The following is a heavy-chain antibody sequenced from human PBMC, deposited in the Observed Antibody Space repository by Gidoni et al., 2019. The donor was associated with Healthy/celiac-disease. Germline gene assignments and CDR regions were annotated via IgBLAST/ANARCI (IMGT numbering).Heavy chain of an antibody. J-gene: IGHJ4*02. CDR2: IYSGGST. D-gene: IGHD3-22*01. Sequence: EVQLVESGGGLIQPGGSLRFACAASGFTVSSNYMSWVRQAPGQGLEWVSVIYSGGSTYYADSVKGRFTISRDNSKNTRYLQMNSLRAEDTAVYYCARDLYDSSNYWGQGTLVTVSS. CDR1: GFTVSSNY. CDR3: ARDLYDSSNY. V-gene: IGHV3-53*01.